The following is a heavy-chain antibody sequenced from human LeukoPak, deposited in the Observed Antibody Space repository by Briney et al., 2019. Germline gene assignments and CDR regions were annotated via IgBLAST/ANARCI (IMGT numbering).Heavy chain of an antibody. CDR3: ARGLSRWSTPTSSYYYRMDV. CDR1: GGTLSSYS. Sequence: SVKLSCKASGGTLSSYSISWVRQAPGQGLEWMGGIIPIFGSANFAQKFQGRVTITADDSTNTAYMELSSLRSEDTAFYYCARGLSRWSTPTSSYYYRMDVWGQGTTVVVSS. D-gene: IGHD4-23*01. J-gene: IGHJ6*02. V-gene: IGHV1-69*13. CDR2: IIPIFGSA.